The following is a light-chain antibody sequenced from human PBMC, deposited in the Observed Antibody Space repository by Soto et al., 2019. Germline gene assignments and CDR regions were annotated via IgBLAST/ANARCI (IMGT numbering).Light chain of an antibody. J-gene: IGLJ1*01. CDR2: EVS. Sequence: QSALTQPPSVSGSPGQSVTIPCTRTSSDVGNYNRVSWYHQAPGTAPKLMIYEVSNRPSGVPDRFSGSKSGNTASLSISGLQAEDEGDYYCGSYTTSTARFVFGTGTKVTVL. V-gene: IGLV2-18*02. CDR1: SSDVGNYNR. CDR3: GSYTTSTARFV.